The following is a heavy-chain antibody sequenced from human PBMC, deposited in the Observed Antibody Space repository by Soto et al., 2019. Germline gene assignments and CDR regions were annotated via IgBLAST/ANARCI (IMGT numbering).Heavy chain of an antibody. D-gene: IGHD4-17*01. Sequence: QVQLQQSGPRLVKPSETLSLTCTVSSGPDRSHNWGWIRQPPGRGLEWIGYVYYTGDTAYNPSLTSRASTSADPSTNDISLTLSSVTAADTSVYYCVRQGIDYLHGLVAVWGQGTTVSVSS. CDR1: SGPDRSHN. J-gene: IGHJ6*02. CDR3: VRQGIDYLHGLVAV. CDR2: VYYTGDT. V-gene: IGHV4-59*08.